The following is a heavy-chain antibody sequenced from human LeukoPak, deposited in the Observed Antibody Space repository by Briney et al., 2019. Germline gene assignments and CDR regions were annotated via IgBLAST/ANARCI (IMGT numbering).Heavy chain of an antibody. CDR2: IYHSGST. V-gene: IGHV4-30-2*01. D-gene: IGHD6-13*01. CDR3: ARGSSSWYQGSFDP. Sequence: PSETLSLTCAVSGGSISSGGYSWSWIRQPPGKGLEWLGYIYHSGSTYYNPSLQSRVTISVDRSKNQFSLKLSSVTAADTAVYYCARGSSSWYQGSFDPWGQGTLVTVSS. J-gene: IGHJ5*02. CDR1: GGSISSGGYS.